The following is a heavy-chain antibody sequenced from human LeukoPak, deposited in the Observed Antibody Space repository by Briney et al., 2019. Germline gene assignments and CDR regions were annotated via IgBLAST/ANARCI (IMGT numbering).Heavy chain of an antibody. Sequence: GGSLRLSCAASGFTVSSNYMSWVRQAPGKGLEWVSVIYSGGSTYHADSVKGRFTISRDNSKNTLYLQMNSLRAEDTAVYYCARGYPGIAVAGLGLDYWGQGTLVTVSS. J-gene: IGHJ4*02. CDR2: IYSGGST. CDR1: GFTVSSNY. D-gene: IGHD6-19*01. CDR3: ARGYPGIAVAGLGLDY. V-gene: IGHV3-53*01.